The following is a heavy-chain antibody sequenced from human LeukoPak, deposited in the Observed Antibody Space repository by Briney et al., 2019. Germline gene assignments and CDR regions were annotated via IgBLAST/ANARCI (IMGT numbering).Heavy chain of an antibody. CDR3: ARLYPGVPAAILRGYYGMDV. CDR2: IYYSGST. CDR1: GGSISSYY. D-gene: IGHD2-2*02. V-gene: IGHV4-59*08. J-gene: IGHJ6*02. Sequence: PSETLSLTCTVSGGSISSYYWSWIRQPPGKGLEWIGYIYYSGSTNYNPSLKSRVTISVDTSKNQFSLKLSSVTAADAAVYYCARLYPGVPAAILRGYYGMDVWGQGTTVTVSS.